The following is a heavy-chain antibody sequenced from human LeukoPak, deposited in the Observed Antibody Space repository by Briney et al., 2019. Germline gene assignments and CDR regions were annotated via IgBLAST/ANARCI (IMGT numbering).Heavy chain of an antibody. J-gene: IGHJ4*02. V-gene: IGHV4-30-2*01. CDR1: GGSISSGGYY. CDR3: ARGDYYDSSGYYLTSYYFDY. CDR2: IYHSGST. D-gene: IGHD3-22*01. Sequence: PSETLSLTCTVSGGSISSGGYYWSWIRQPPGKGLEWIGYIYHSGSTYYNPSLKSRVTISVDRSKNQFSLKLSSVTAADTAVYYCARGDYYDSSGYYLTSYYFDYWGQGTLVTVSS.